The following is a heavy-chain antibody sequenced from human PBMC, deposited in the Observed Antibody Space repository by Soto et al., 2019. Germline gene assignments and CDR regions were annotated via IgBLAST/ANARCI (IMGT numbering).Heavy chain of an antibody. CDR1: GYTFTDYW. J-gene: IGHJ5*02. CDR3: ARQDWNYWFDP. CDR2: IYPGDSDT. Sequence: VSLKISCKGSGYTFTDYWIGWVRQLPGKGLEWMGIIYPGDSDTRYSPSFQGQVTISADKSISTAYLQWSSLKASDTAMYYCARQDWNYWFDPWGQGTLVTVSS. V-gene: IGHV5-51*01. D-gene: IGHD1-7*01.